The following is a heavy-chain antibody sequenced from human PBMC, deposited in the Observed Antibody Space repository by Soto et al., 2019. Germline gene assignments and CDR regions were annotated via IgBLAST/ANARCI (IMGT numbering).Heavy chain of an antibody. CDR1: GFTFSSYA. CDR2: ISYDGSNK. D-gene: IGHD3-22*01. V-gene: IGHV3-30-3*01. J-gene: IGHJ4*02. CDR3: ASDRAVTYYDTSGGWGDFDY. Sequence: QVQLVESGGGVVQPGTSLRLSCATSGFTFSSYAMHWVRQAPGKGLQWVAVISYDGSNKYFADSVKGRFTISRDNSKNTLYLQMNSLRPEDTAVYFCASDRAVTYYDTSGGWGDFDYWGQGTRVTVSS.